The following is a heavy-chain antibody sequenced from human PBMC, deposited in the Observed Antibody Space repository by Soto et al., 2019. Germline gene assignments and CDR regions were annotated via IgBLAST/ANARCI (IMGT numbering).Heavy chain of an antibody. CDR1: EVNFSNYW. CDR3: AKGEALYSSHPWDS. CDR2: IKQDGSEK. Sequence: GGSLRLSSTASEVNFSNYWMSWVRQAPGKGLEWVANIKQDGSEKNYVDSVKGRFTISRDNSKDTLYLQMNGLRVEDTAIYYCAKGEALYSSHPWDSWGHGTLVTVSS. V-gene: IGHV3-7*03. D-gene: IGHD3-22*01. J-gene: IGHJ5*01.